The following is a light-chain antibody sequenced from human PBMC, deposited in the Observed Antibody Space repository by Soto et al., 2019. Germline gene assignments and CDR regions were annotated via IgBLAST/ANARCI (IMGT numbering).Light chain of an antibody. CDR2: GPS. Sequence: EIVMTQSPATLSGSPGESATLSCRASQSISSHLAWYQQKPGQAPRLLIYGPSIRATGIPARFSGSGSGAEFTLTISSLQYEDFAIYYRTQYDKWRYTFGPGTKVEIX. CDR1: QSISSH. CDR3: TQYDKWRYT. J-gene: IGKJ2*01. V-gene: IGKV3-15*01.